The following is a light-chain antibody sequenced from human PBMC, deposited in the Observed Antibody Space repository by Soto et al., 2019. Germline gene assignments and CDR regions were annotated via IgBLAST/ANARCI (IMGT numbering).Light chain of an antibody. J-gene: IGKJ1*01. CDR3: QHYKSYSRT. Sequence: DIQMTQSPSTLSASVGNRFSITCRASQSISSWLAWYQQKPGKAPKLLIYKASSLESGVPSRFSGSGSGTEFTLTISSLQPDDFATYYCQHYKSYSRTFGQGTTVDIK. CDR2: KAS. CDR1: QSISSW. V-gene: IGKV1-5*03.